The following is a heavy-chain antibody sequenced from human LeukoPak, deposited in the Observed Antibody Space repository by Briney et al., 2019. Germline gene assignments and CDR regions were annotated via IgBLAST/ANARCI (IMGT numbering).Heavy chain of an antibody. J-gene: IGHJ5*02. V-gene: IGHV4-59*01. CDR1: GGSISSYY. CDR2: IYYSGST. CDR3: ARVTGGYSYGPNWFAP. Sequence: PSETLSLTCTVSGGSISSYYWSWIRQPPGKGPEWIGYIYYSGSTNYNPSLKSRVTISVDTSKNQFSLKLSSVTAADTAVYYCARVTGGYSYGPNWFAPWGQGTLVTVSS. D-gene: IGHD5-18*01.